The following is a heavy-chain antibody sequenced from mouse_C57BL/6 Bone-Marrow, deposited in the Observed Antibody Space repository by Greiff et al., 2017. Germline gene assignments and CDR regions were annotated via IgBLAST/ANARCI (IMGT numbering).Heavy chain of an antibody. Sequence: DVKLVESGGDLVKPGGSLKLSCAASGFTFSSYGMSWVRQTPDKRLEWVATISSGGSYTYYPDSVKGRFTISRDNAKNTLYLQMSSLKSEDTAMYSCARRRGLPYVDYWGQGTTLTVSS. J-gene: IGHJ2*01. V-gene: IGHV5-6*02. CDR3: ARRRGLPYVDY. D-gene: IGHD2-4*01. CDR2: ISSGGSYT. CDR1: GFTFSSYG.